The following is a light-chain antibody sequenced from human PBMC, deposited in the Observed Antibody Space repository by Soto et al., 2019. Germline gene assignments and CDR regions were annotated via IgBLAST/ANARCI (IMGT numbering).Light chain of an antibody. CDR2: KAS. Sequence: DIQMTQSPSTLSASVGDRVTITCRTSQSISNWLAWYQQKPGKAPKLLIYKASSLESGVPSRFSGSGSGTEFTLTISSLQPDDFATYYCQQYTSSYTFGQGTNLEIK. J-gene: IGKJ2*01. CDR3: QQYTSSYT. V-gene: IGKV1-5*03. CDR1: QSISNW.